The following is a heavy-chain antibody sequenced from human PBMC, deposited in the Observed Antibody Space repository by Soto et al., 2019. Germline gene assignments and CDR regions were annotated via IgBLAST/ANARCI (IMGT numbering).Heavy chain of an antibody. CDR2: MNQDGGEK. D-gene: IGHD2-2*02. CDR3: ERVHCSPSNRYNLYYGRDV. Sequence: GCLRLACSASGFTFSTYWMTWFRQAPGKGLEWVADMNQDGGEKYYVDAVKGRFTISRDNAKTSLYLQMNSLRVEDTAVYYCERVHCSPSNRYNLYYGRDVWGQGTKVTVYS. V-gene: IGHV3-7*04. J-gene: IGHJ6*02. CDR1: GFTFSTYW.